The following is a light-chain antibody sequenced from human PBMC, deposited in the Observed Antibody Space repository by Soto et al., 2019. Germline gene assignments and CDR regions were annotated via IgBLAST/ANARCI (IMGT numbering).Light chain of an antibody. CDR2: EVS. Sequence: QSALTQPASVSGSPGQSITISCTGTGSDVGGYNYVSWYQHHPGKAPKLMIYEVSNRPSGVSNRFSGSKSGNTASLTISGLQAEDEADCYCSSYTSSSTPHVVFGGGTKLTVL. V-gene: IGLV2-14*01. J-gene: IGLJ2*01. CDR3: SSYTSSSTPHVV. CDR1: GSDVGGYNY.